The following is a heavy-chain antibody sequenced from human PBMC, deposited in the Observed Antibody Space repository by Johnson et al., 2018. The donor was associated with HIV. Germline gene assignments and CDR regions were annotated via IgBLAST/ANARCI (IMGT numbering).Heavy chain of an antibody. Sequence: VQLVESGGGVVQPGRSLRLSCAASGFTFSSYAMHWVRQAPGKGLEWVSGINWNGGSTGYADSVKGRFTISRDNAKNSLSLQMNSLRAEDTAVYYCTRGPRNPGLDAFDIWGQGTMVTVSS. CDR2: INWNGGST. CDR3: TRGPRNPGLDAFDI. J-gene: IGHJ3*02. CDR1: GFTFSSYA. D-gene: IGHD1-14*01. V-gene: IGHV3-20*04.